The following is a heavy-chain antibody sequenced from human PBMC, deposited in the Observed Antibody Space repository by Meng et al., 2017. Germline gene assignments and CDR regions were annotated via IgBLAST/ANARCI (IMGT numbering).Heavy chain of an antibody. CDR2: IYHSGST. CDR3: ASRATMVRGVPNWFDP. Sequence: QVQLEEPGPGLVKPSGTLALTCAVSGGSISSSNWWRWVRQPPGKGLEWIGEIYHSGSTNYNPSLKSRVTISVDKSKNQFSLKLSSVTAADTAVYYCASRATMVRGVPNWFDPWGQGTLVTVSS. CDR1: GGSISSSNW. J-gene: IGHJ5*02. D-gene: IGHD3-10*01. V-gene: IGHV4-4*02.